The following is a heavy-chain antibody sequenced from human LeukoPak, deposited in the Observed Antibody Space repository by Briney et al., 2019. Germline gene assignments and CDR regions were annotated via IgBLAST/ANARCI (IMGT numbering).Heavy chain of an antibody. J-gene: IGHJ4*02. CDR2: INQDGSQK. CDR1: GFTLSSDW. Sequence: PGGSLRLSCAVSGFTLSSDWMRWVRQAPGKGLEWVASINQDGSQKYYVDSVKGRFTISRDNAKNSLYLQMNSLSVDDTAVYYWASEWYWSQGTPVTVSS. V-gene: IGHV3-7*01. CDR3: ASEWY.